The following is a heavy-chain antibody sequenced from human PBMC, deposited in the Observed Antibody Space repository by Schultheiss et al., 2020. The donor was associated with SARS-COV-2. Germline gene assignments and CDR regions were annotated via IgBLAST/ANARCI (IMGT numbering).Heavy chain of an antibody. J-gene: IGHJ3*02. Sequence: ASVKVSCKASGYSFTTYGITWVRQDPGQGLEWMGWISPYNGNTFYAQKLQGRVIMTTDTSTNAAYMELRSLRSDDTAVYYCARDRWGSSGSLDAFDIWGQGTMVTVSS. CDR2: ISPYNGNT. CDR1: GYSFTTYG. V-gene: IGHV1-18*04. D-gene: IGHD1-26*01. CDR3: ARDRWGSSGSLDAFDI.